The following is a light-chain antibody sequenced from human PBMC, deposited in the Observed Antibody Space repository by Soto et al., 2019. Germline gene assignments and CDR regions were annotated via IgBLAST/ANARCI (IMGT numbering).Light chain of an antibody. CDR1: QNINSW. J-gene: IGKJ1*01. V-gene: IGKV1-5*01. CDR3: QQYDTYWT. CDR2: DAS. Sequence: IQVTHSPSTVSSSVGERVTITCRASQNINSWLAWYQQKPGSAPKVLIYDASSLESGVPSRFSGSRSETEFTLTISSLQPDDFATCCCQQYDTYWTFGHGTKVDI.